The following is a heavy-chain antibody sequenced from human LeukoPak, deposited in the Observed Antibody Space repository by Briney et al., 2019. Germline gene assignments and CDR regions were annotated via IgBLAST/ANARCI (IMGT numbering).Heavy chain of an antibody. V-gene: IGHV3-30*02. CDR2: IRYDGSNK. CDR1: GFTFSSYG. CDR3: ARGAHYHDAYGGYFDY. Sequence: GGSLRLSCAASGFTFSSYGMHWVRQAPGKGLEWVAFIRYDGSNKYYADSVKGRSTISRDNSKNTLYLQMNSLRAEDTAVYYCARGAHYHDAYGGYFDYWGQGTLVTVSS. J-gene: IGHJ4*02. D-gene: IGHD3-22*01.